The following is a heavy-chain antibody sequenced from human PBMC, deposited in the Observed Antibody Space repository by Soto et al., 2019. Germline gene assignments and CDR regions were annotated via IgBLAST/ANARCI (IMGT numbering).Heavy chain of an antibody. CDR3: ARSGCSNSGYCIAN. CDR2: INSDGTST. V-gene: IGHV3-74*01. J-gene: IGHJ4*02. Sequence: HPGGSLRLSCEASGFIFSIYWIHWVRQAPGKGLVWVSRINSDGTSTSDADSVKGRFTISRDNAKNTLYLQMNSLRAEDTAVYYCARSGCSNSGYCIANWGQGILVTVSS. D-gene: IGHD2-21*02. CDR1: GFIFSIYW.